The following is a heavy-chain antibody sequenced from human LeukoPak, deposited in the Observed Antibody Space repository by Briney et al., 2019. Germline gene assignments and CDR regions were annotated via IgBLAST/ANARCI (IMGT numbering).Heavy chain of an antibody. CDR2: ISYDGSNK. CDR1: GFTFSSYA. J-gene: IGHJ4*02. V-gene: IGHV3-30-3*01. D-gene: IGHD2-2*01. Sequence: GRSLRLSCAASGFTFSSYAMRWVRQAPGKGLEWVAVISYDGSNKYYADSVKGRFTISRDNSKNTLYLQMNSLRAEDTAVYYCARDHRYCSSTSCYVYFDYWGQGTLVTVSS. CDR3: ARDHRYCSSTSCYVYFDY.